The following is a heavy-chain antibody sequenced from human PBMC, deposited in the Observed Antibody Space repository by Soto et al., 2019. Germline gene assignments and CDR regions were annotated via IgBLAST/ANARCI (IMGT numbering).Heavy chain of an antibody. CDR2: IRHSRSST. D-gene: IGHD3-10*01. CDR1: GVTFSNYA. Sequence: EVQFLESGGGLVQPGGSLRLSCAASGVTFSNYAMNWVRQAPGKRLEWVSGIRHSRSSTYSADSVKRRFTISRDNSKNTLFLQMNSLTAEDTAVYYCVIGSWVHHGSEGGNWLDPWGQGTLVTVSS. V-gene: IGHV3-23*01. CDR3: VIGSWVHHGSEGGNWLDP. J-gene: IGHJ5*02.